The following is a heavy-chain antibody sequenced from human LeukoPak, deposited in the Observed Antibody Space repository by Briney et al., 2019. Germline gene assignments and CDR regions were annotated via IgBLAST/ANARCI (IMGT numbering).Heavy chain of an antibody. V-gene: IGHV4-61*02. CDR1: GGSISSGSYY. J-gene: IGHJ5*02. D-gene: IGHD2-15*01. CDR3: ARGYCSGGSCYRHNWFDP. Sequence: PSETLFLTCTVSGGSISSGSYYWSWIRQPAGKGLEWIGRIYTSGSTNYNPSLKSRVTISVDTSKNQFSLKLSSVTAADTAVYYCARGYCSGGSCYRHNWFDPWGQGTLVTVSS. CDR2: IYTSGST.